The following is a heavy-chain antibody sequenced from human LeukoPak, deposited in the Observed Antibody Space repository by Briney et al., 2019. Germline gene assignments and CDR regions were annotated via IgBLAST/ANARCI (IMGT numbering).Heavy chain of an antibody. Sequence: GGSLRLSCAASGFTFSSYWMHWVRQVPGKGLVWVSRINSEGTSTGYADSVKGRFTISRDNAKNTLYLQMNSLRAEDTAVYYCARDYWAAAGTSFDYWGQGTLVTVSS. D-gene: IGHD6-13*01. CDR1: GFTFSSYW. J-gene: IGHJ4*02. V-gene: IGHV3-74*01. CDR3: ARDYWAAAGTSFDY. CDR2: INSEGTST.